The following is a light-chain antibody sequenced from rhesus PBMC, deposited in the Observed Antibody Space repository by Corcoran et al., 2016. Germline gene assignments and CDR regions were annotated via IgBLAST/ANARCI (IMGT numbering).Light chain of an antibody. CDR2: GAS. V-gene: IGKV3-35*01. CDR1: QRAGSY. J-gene: IGKJ4*01. CDR3: QQEGNWLT. Sequence: IVLTQSPATLALSPGERATLSCRASQRAGSYLACYHQKPGQAPRPLIYGASTRATGIPDRVSDNGSGTDFTLTITRLETEDDGGYFFQQEGNWLTFGGGTKVEIK.